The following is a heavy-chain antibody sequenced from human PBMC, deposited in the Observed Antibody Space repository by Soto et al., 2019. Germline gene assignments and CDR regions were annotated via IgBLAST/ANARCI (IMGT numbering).Heavy chain of an antibody. V-gene: IGHV1-69*13. CDR3: ARDPSVTTEDYYYYYGMDV. J-gene: IGHJ6*02. Sequence: SVKVSCKASGGTFSSYAISWVRQAPGQGLEWMGGIIPIFGTANYAQKFQGRVTITADESTSTAYMELSSLRSEDTAVYYCARDPSVTTEDYYYYYGMDVWGQGTTVTVSS. CDR1: GGTFSSYA. CDR2: IIPIFGTA. D-gene: IGHD4-17*01.